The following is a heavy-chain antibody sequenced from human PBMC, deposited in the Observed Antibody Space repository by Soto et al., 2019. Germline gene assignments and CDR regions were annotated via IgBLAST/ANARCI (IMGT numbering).Heavy chain of an antibody. V-gene: IGHV3-21*01. CDR3: ARTNGAYSNYFDY. CDR2: IGGSSGHI. D-gene: IGHD2-8*01. J-gene: IGHJ4*02. CDR1: GFTFSSYS. Sequence: EVQLVESGGGLVKPGGSLRLSCAASGFTFSSYSMVWVRQAPEKGLEWVSSIGGSSGHIYYADSLKGRFTISRDNAKNSLYLQMNSLRVDDTAVYYCARTNGAYSNYFDYWGQGTLGTVSS.